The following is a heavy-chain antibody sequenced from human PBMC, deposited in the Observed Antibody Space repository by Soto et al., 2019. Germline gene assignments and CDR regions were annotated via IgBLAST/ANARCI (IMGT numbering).Heavy chain of an antibody. D-gene: IGHD1-1*01. J-gene: IGHJ6*01. Sequence: GVSLRLSCAASGFAFSAYAMNWVRHTPGKGLEWVSSVSGTGRTTYHADSVKGRFTMSRDRSQKTLYLQMNSLRAEDTAIYYCEKSPTTSPRGVWGRTRTYCYFAMDAWGPWTQVTGSS. CDR1: GFAFSAYA. CDR2: VSGTGRTT. CDR3: EKSPTTSPRGVWGRTRTYCYFAMDA. V-gene: IGHV3-23*01.